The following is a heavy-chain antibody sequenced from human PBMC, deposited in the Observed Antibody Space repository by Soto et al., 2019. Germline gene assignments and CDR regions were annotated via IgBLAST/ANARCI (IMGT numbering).Heavy chain of an antibody. V-gene: IGHV1-69*01. CDR3: ARGWGYDSNDYYYAY. CDR1: GGTFSRHA. D-gene: IGHD3-22*01. CDR2: IIPIFGTA. J-gene: IGHJ4*02. Sequence: QVQLVQSGAEVRKPGSSVKVSWKASGGTFSRHAISWVRQAPGQGLEWMGGIIPIFGTANHAQKFQGRVTIIADESTSTVYMELSSLRSEDTAMYYCARGWGYDSNDYYYAYWGQGTLVIVSS.